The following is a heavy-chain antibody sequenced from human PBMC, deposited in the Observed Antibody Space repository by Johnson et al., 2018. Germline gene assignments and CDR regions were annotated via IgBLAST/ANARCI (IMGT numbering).Heavy chain of an antibody. CDR1: GFTISSYA. CDR2: ISGSGGTT. D-gene: IGHD1-7*01. V-gene: IGHV3-23*04. CDR3: AKGRVNWYYGDGMYV. Sequence: VQLVESGGGLVQPGGSLRLSCVVSGFTISSYAMTWVRQTPGKGLEWVSVISGSGGTTYYADSVTCRFTISRYNSKNTLFLQMNSLGVEDTAVYYCAKGRVNWYYGDGMYVWGQGTTVTVSS. J-gene: IGHJ6*02.